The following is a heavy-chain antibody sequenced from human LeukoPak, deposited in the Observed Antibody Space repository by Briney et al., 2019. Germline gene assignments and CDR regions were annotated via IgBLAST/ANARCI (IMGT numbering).Heavy chain of an antibody. CDR1: GFTLSSYS. Sequence: PGGSLRLSCAASGFTLSSYSMNWVRQAPGKGLEWVSSISSSSSYIYYADSVKGRFTISRDNAKNSLYLQMNSLRAEDTAVYYCARDSEAHDFWSGYLFEAFDDYWGQGTLVTVSS. V-gene: IGHV3-21*01. CDR2: ISSSSSYI. D-gene: IGHD3-3*01. CDR3: ARDSEAHDFWSGYLFEAFDDY. J-gene: IGHJ4*02.